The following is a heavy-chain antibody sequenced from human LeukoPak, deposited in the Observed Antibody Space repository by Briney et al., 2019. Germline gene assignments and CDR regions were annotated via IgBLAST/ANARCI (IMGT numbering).Heavy chain of an antibody. CDR2: LYYRGTT. V-gene: IGHV4-39*02. Sequence: PSETLSLTCTVSGGSISTTGDYWGWIRQTPGKGLEWIGSLYYRGTTYYNPSLKSRVTISVDTSKKNFSLSLTSVTAADTAVYFCARSRAYYDPFDLWGQGTLVAVSS. CDR3: ARSRAYYDPFDL. D-gene: IGHD4/OR15-4a*01. J-gene: IGHJ4*02. CDR1: GGSISTTGDY.